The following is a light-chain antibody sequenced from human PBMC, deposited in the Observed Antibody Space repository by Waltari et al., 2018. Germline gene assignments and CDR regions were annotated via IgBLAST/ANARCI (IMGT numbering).Light chain of an antibody. J-gene: IGKJ2*02. CDR3: QQYGRSWST. V-gene: IGKV3-20*01. CDR2: DAS. Sequence: EIVLTQYPSSRPLPPGERATFFCRASQSVCSSSLAWYQQKPGQAPRLLIHDASSRATGIPDRFSGGGSGTDFTLTISRLEPEDSAVYYCQQYGRSWSTFGQGTKLEI. CDR1: QSVCSSS.